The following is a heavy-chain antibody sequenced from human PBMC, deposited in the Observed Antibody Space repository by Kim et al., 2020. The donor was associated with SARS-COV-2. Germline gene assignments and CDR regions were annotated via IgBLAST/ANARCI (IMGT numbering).Heavy chain of an antibody. Sequence: GGSLRLSCAAYGFTFSSYAMTWVRQAPGKGLEWVSSIVGSGAGTYYADSVKGRFSISRDNSRNTLYLQMYNLRVEDTAVYYCARGKASGLVDWFDPWGQGTLVTVSS. CDR1: GFTFSSYA. CDR3: ARGKASGLVDWFDP. J-gene: IGHJ5*02. V-gene: IGHV3-23*01. CDR2: IVGSGAGT. D-gene: IGHD2-15*01.